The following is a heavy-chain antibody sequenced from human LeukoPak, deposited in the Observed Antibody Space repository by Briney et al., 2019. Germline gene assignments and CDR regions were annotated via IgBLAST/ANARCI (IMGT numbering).Heavy chain of an antibody. V-gene: IGHV4-61*02. CDR2: IYTSGST. J-gene: IGHJ6*03. CDR3: ARDRRYSYGSLSTTGYYYYMDV. CDR1: GGSISSGSYY. D-gene: IGHD5-18*01. Sequence: SQTLSLTCTVSGGSISSGSYYWSWIRQPAGKGLEWIGRIYTSGSTNYNPSLKSRVTMSVDTSKNQFSLKLSSVTAADTAVYYCARDRRYSYGSLSTTGYYYYMDVWGKGTTVTISS.